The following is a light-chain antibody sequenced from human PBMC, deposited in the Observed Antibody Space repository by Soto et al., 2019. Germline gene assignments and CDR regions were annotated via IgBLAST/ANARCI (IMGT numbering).Light chain of an antibody. CDR1: SSNIGAGYP. CDR2: G. CDR3: GTWDSSLTIGVI. V-gene: IGLV1-40*01. J-gene: IGLJ2*01. Sequence: QSVLTQPPSVSGAPGQRVTISCTGSSSNIGAGYPVHWYQQLPGTAPKLLVAGNRPSGVPDRFSVSKSGASASLAITGLQTGDEADYYCGTWDSSLTIGVIFGGGTKVTVL.